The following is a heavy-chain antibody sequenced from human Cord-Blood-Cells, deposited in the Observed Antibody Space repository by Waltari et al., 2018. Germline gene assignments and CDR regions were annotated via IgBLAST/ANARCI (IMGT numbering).Heavy chain of an antibody. CDR2: FDPGDGET. CDR1: GYTLTELS. Sequence: QVQLVQSGAEVKKPGASVKVSCKVSGYTLTELSMPWVRQAPGKGLEWMGGFDPGDGETIYAQKFQGRVTMTEDTSTDTAYMELSSLRSEDTAVYYCATGLFGVWYFDLWGRGTLVTVSS. J-gene: IGHJ2*01. D-gene: IGHD3-16*01. CDR3: ATGLFGVWYFDL. V-gene: IGHV1-24*01.